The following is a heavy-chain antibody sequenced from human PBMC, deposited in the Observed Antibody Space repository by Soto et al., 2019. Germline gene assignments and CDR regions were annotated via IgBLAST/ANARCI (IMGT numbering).Heavy chain of an antibody. CDR3: AHEGGRGYCSGGSCYYYYGMDV. D-gene: IGHD2-15*01. CDR1: GFSLSTSGVG. CDR2: SYWDDDK. J-gene: IGHJ6*02. Sequence: QITLKESGPPLVKPTQTLTLTCTFSGFSLSTSGVGVGWIRQPPGKALEWLALSYWDDDKRYSPSLKSRLTSTKNTPKSQVVLTMTNMDPVDTATYYCAHEGGRGYCSGGSCYYYYGMDVWGQGTTVTVSS. V-gene: IGHV2-5*02.